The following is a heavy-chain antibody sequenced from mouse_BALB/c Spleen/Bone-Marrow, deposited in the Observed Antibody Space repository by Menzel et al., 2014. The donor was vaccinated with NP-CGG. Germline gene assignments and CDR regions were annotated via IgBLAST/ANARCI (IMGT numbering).Heavy chain of an antibody. V-gene: IGHV1-15*01. J-gene: IGHJ2*01. CDR1: GYTFTDYE. CDR3: TREGYGYSYYFDY. D-gene: IGHD2-2*01. Sequence: QVQLQQSGAELVRPGASVTLSCKASGYTFTDYEMHWVKQTPVHGLEWIGAIDPETGGTAYNQKFKGKATLTADKSSSTAYMELRSLTSEDSAVYYCTREGYGYSYYFDYWGQGTTLTVFS. CDR2: IDPETGGT.